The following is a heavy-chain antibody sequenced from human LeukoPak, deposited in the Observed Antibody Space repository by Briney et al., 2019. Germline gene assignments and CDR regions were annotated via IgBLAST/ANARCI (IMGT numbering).Heavy chain of an antibody. D-gene: IGHD2-2*01. CDR3: AKDVHTVVVPAATQDHF. V-gene: IGHV3-43*01. CDR1: VFTFDDFG. J-gene: IGHJ4*02. Sequence: PGGSLRLSCAASVFTFDDFGMHWVRQPPGRGREWGALISWHGDTTYYADSVKGRFTISRDNSENYLYLEMKSLKNEDTALYYCAKDVHTVVVPAATQDHFWGQGTLVTVSS. CDR2: ISWHGDTT.